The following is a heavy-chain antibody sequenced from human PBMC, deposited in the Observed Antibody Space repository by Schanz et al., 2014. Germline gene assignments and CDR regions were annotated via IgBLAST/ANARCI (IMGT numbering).Heavy chain of an antibody. Sequence: QVQLVQSGAEVKKPGASVKVSCKAPGYTFSGYYLHWVRQAPGQGLEWMGIINPTGGATTSYAQKFQGRVTVTRDTSTTTVYMELSSLRSEDTAVYYCARDRGLNSYGDVMIYYHYYGMDVWGQGTMVTVSS. V-gene: IGHV1-46*01. J-gene: IGHJ6*02. CDR1: GYTFSGYY. CDR2: INPTGGATT. D-gene: IGHD4-17*01. CDR3: ARDRGLNSYGDVMIYYHYYGMDV.